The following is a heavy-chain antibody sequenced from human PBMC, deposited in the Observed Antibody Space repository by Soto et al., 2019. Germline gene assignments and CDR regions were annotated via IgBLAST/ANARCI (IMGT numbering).Heavy chain of an antibody. Sequence: EVQLVESGGGLVKPGGSLRLSCAASGFTFSNAWMNWVRQAPGKGLEWVGRIKSKTDGGTTDYAAPVKGRFTISRDDSRNTLYLQMNSLKTEDTAVYYCTTDWSYSYYFDYWGQGTLVTVSS. CDR2: IKSKTDGGTT. D-gene: IGHD3-10*01. J-gene: IGHJ4*02. CDR1: GFTFSNAW. CDR3: TTDWSYSYYFDY. V-gene: IGHV3-15*07.